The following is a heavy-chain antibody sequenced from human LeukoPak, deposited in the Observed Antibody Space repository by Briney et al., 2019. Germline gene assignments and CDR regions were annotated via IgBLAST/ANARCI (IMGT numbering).Heavy chain of an antibody. CDR3: ARASTNLRFLEWLEN. CDR1: GFTFSDYS. V-gene: IGHV3-48*04. J-gene: IGHJ4*02. CDR2: ISSSSSTI. Sequence: RGSLRLSCAASGFTFSDYSMNWVRQAPGKGLEWVSYISSSSSTIHYADSVKGRFTISRDNAKNTLYLQMNSLRAEDTAVYYCARASTNLRFLEWLENWGQGTLVTVSS. D-gene: IGHD3-3*01.